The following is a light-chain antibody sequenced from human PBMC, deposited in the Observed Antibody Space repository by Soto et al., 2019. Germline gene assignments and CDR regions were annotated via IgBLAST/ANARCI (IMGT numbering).Light chain of an antibody. CDR1: QSVSSAY. CDR2: GAS. CDR3: QQSGSSFYT. Sequence: EIVLTQSPGTLSLSPGERATLSCRASQSVSSAYLAWYQQIPGQAPRLLIYGASSMATGIPDRFSGSGSVTDFTLTISGLEPEDFAVYYCQQSGSSFYTFGQGTKLEIK. V-gene: IGKV3-20*01. J-gene: IGKJ2*01.